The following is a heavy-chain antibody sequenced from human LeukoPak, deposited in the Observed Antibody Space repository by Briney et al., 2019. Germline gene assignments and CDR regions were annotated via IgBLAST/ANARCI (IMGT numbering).Heavy chain of an antibody. CDR3: ARANGWNYMYYFDY. Sequence: GGSLRLSCAASGFTFSSYAMHWVRQAPGKGLEWVAVISYDGSNKYYADSVKGRFTISRDNSKNTLYLQMNSLRAEDTAVYYCARANGWNYMYYFDYWGQGTLVTVSS. D-gene: IGHD1-7*01. CDR2: ISYDGSNK. V-gene: IGHV3-30-3*01. J-gene: IGHJ4*02. CDR1: GFTFSSYA.